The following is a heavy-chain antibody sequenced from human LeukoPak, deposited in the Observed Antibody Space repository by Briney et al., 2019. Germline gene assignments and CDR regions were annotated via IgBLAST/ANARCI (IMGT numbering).Heavy chain of an antibody. CDR3: ARHEARIDYYGSGSYYTNNWFDP. CDR1: GGSISSSSYY. D-gene: IGHD3-10*01. V-gene: IGHV4-39*01. J-gene: IGHJ5*02. CDR2: IYYSGST. Sequence: ETLSLTCTVSGGSISSSSYYWGWIRQPPGKGLEWIGSIYYSGSTYYNPSLKSRVTISVDTSKNQFSLKLSSVTAADTAVYYCARHEARIDYYGSGSYYTNNWFDPWGQGTLVTVSS.